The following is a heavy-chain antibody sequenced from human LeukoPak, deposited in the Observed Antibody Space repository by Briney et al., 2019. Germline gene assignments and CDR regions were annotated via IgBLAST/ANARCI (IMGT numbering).Heavy chain of an antibody. CDR3: ARDRSYSAYDV. CDR2: IRPSTGNP. V-gene: IGHV7-4-1*01. J-gene: IGHJ4*02. D-gene: IGHD5-12*01. CDR1: GGTFSSYA. Sequence: GASVKVSCKASGGTFSSYAISWVRQAPGQGREWLGYIRPSTGNPTYAQGLTGRFVFSLDTSVSTTYLQIGSLEAEDTAVYYCARDRSYSAYDVWGQGTLVTVSS.